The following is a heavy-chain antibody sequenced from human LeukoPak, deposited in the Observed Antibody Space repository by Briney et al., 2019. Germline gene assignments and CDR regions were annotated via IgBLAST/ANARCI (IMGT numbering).Heavy chain of an antibody. CDR3: ARGRYSSSWYGS. J-gene: IGHJ5*01. Sequence: SETLSLTCTVSGGSISSYHWSWIRQPPGKGLEWIGYIYYSGSTNYNPSLKSRVTISVDTSKNQFSLKLSSVTAADTAVYYCARGRYSSSWYGSWGQGTLVTVSS. D-gene: IGHD6-13*01. V-gene: IGHV4-59*01. CDR2: IYYSGST. CDR1: GGSISSYH.